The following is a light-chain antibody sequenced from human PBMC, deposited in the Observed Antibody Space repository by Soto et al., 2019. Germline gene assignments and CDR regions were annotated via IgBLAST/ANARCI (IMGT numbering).Light chain of an antibody. V-gene: IGLV2-8*01. CDR3: SSYAGSNNLI. Sequence: QSALTQPPSASGSPGQSVIISCTGTSSDVGGFNYVSWYQQHPGKAPKLMIYEVSERPSGVPDRFSGSKSGNTASLTVSGLQAEDEADYYCSSYAGSNNLIFGGGTQLTVL. CDR1: SSDVGGFNY. J-gene: IGLJ7*01. CDR2: EVS.